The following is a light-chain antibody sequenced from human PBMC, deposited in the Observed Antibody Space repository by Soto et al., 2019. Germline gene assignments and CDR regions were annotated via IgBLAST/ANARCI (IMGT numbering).Light chain of an antibody. J-gene: IGKJ1*01. Sequence: IVLTQSPGTLSLSPGERATLSCRASQSVSSSYLAWYQQKPGQPPRLLIYDASRRATGIPDRFSGSGSGTDFTLTISSLEPEACAVYYCQHYGRSPPSWTFCQGTKVEIK. V-gene: IGKV3-20*01. CDR1: QSVSSSY. CDR3: QHYGRSPPSWT. CDR2: DAS.